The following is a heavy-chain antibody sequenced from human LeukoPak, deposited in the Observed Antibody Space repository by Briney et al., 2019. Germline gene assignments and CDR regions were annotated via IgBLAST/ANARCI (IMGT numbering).Heavy chain of an antibody. Sequence: GGSLRLSCAASGFTFSTYYMNWVRQAPGKGLEWVSFITGSSSYIYYTDSVKGRFTISRDNAKNSLFLQMNSLRDEDTAAYYCASGFSSSPYFDYWGQGILVTVSS. D-gene: IGHD6-6*01. J-gene: IGHJ4*02. CDR2: ITGSSSYI. CDR1: GFTFSTYY. V-gene: IGHV3-21*01. CDR3: ASGFSSSPYFDY.